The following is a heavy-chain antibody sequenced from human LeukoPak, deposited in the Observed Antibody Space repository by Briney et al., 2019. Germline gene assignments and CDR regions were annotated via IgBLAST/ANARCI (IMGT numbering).Heavy chain of an antibody. CDR3: ARDMAGEGDY. CDR2: ISWNSGSI. V-gene: IGHV3-9*01. CDR1: GFTFYDCA. J-gene: IGHJ4*02. Sequence: GGSLRLSCAASGFTFYDCAMHWVRQAPGKGLKWVSGISWNSGSIGYADSVKGRFTISRDNAKNSLYLQMNSLRAEDTAVYYCARDMAGEGDYWGQGTLVTVSS. D-gene: IGHD6-19*01.